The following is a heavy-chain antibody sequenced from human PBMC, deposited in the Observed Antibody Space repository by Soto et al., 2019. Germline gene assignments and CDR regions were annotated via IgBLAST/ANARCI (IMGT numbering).Heavy chain of an antibody. CDR2: ISAYNGNT. CDR3: ARDSRIVGATNPFDY. CDR1: GYTFTRYG. J-gene: IGHJ4*02. Sequence: QVQLVQSGAEVKKPGASVKVSCKASGYTFTRYGISWVRQAPGQGLEWMGWISAYNGNTNYAQKLQGRVTMTTDTSTSTAYMELRSLRSDDTAVYSCARDSRIVGATNPFDYWGQGTLVTVSS. D-gene: IGHD1-26*01. V-gene: IGHV1-18*01.